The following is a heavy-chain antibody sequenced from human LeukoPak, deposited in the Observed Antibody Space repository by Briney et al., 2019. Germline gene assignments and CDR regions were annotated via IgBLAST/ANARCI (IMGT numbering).Heavy chain of an antibody. V-gene: IGHV4-39*01. D-gene: IGHD6-13*01. J-gene: IGHJ4*02. CDR1: GGSISSSSYY. CDR3: ARHISQQLVRDY. CDR2: IYYSGST. Sequence: KSSETLSLTCTVSGGSISSSSYYWGWIRQPPGKGLEWIGSIYYSGSTYYNPSLKSRVTISVDTSKNQFSLKLSSVTAADTAVYYCARHISQQLVRDYWGQGTLVTVSS.